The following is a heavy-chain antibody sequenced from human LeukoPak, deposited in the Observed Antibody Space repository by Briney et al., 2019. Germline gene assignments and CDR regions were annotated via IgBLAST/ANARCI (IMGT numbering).Heavy chain of an antibody. V-gene: IGHV3-11*04. D-gene: IGHD2-15*01. J-gene: IGHJ2*01. CDR1: GFTVSSNY. Sequence: GGSLRLSCAASGFTVSSNYMSWVRQAPGKGLEWVSYISSSGSTIYYADSVKGRFTISRDNAKNSLYLQMNSLRAEDTAVYYCARDYFSRAALLGYFDLWGRGTLVTVSS. CDR3: ARDYFSRAALLGYFDL. CDR2: ISSSGSTI.